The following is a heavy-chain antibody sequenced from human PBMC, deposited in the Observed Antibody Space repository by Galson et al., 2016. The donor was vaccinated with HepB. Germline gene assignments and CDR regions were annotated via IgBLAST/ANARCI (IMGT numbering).Heavy chain of an antibody. CDR3: TRHALGGNYIPDDY. D-gene: IGHD2-2*02. CDR1: GFTFTEYY. V-gene: IGHV3-11*06. Sequence: SLRLSCAASGFTFTEYYMSWVRQAPGKGLEWVASLSGSTIYIYYADSVKGRFTISRDNANNLLYLQMNSLRAEDTAVYYCTRHALGGNYIPDDYWGQGTLLTVSS. J-gene: IGHJ4*02. CDR2: LSGSTIYI.